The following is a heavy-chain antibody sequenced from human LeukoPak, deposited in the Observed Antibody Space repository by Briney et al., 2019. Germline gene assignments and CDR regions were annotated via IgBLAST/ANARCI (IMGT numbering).Heavy chain of an antibody. V-gene: IGHV4-61*08. Sequence: SETLSLTCTVSGASVGSGGYYWSWIRQPPGGGLEWIGYIYYISNTNYNPSLKSRVTMSVDPSKNQFSLKLNFVTAADTAVYYCARTQSQSGSYRYYFGYWGQGTLVTVSS. D-gene: IGHD1-26*01. CDR1: GASVGSGGYY. CDR3: ARTQSQSGSYRYYFGY. J-gene: IGHJ4*02. CDR2: IYYISNT.